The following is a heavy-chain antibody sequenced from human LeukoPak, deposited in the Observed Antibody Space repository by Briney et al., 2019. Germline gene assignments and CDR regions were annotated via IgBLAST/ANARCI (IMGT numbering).Heavy chain of an antibody. V-gene: IGHV4-34*01. Sequence: SETLSLTCAVYGGSFSGYYWSWIRQPPGKGLEWIGEINHSGSTNYNPSLKSRVTISVDTSKNQFSLKLSSVTAAGTAVYYCAGYYYDTPYGMDVWGQGTTVTVSS. CDR1: GGSFSGYY. CDR2: INHSGST. CDR3: AGYYYDTPYGMDV. D-gene: IGHD3-22*01. J-gene: IGHJ6*02.